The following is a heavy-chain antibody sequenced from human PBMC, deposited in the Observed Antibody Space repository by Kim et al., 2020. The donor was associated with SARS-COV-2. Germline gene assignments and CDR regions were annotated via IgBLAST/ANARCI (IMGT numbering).Heavy chain of an antibody. V-gene: IGHV4-59*13. J-gene: IGHJ4*01. CDR3: ARCYLGYCSSTSCYPDY. Sequence: SETLSLTCTVSGGSISSYYWSWIRQPPGKGLEWIGYIYYSGSTNYNPSLKSRVTISVDTSKNQFSLKLSSVTAADTAVYYCARCYLGYCSSTSCYPDYWG. CDR2: IYYSGST. CDR1: GGSISSYY. D-gene: IGHD2-2*01.